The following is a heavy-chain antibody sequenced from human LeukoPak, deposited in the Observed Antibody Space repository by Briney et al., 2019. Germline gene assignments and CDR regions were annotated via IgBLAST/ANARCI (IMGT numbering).Heavy chain of an antibody. D-gene: IGHD2-15*01. J-gene: IGHJ5*02. V-gene: IGHV4-59*01. CDR1: GGSISSYY. CDR2: IYYSGST. Sequence: PSETLSLTCTVSGGSISSYYWSWIRQPPGKGLEWIGYIYYSGSTNYNPSLKSRVTISVDTSKNQFSLKLSSVTAADTAVYYCARASRYCSGGSCSYWFDPWGQGTLVTVSS. CDR3: ARASRYCSGGSCSYWFDP.